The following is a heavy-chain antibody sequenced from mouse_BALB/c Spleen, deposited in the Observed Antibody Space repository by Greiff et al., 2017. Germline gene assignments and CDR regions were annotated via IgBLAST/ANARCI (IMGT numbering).Heavy chain of an antibody. Sequence: VKLQESGPGLVAPSQSLSITCTVSGFSLTSYGVHWVRQPPGKGLEWLGVIWAGGSTNYNSALMSRLSISKDNSKSQVFLKMNSLQTDDTAMYYCARDRYAWFAYWGQGTLVTVSA. CDR1: GFSLTSYG. D-gene: IGHD2-14*01. CDR2: IWAGGST. CDR3: ARDRYAWFAY. J-gene: IGHJ3*01. V-gene: IGHV2-9*02.